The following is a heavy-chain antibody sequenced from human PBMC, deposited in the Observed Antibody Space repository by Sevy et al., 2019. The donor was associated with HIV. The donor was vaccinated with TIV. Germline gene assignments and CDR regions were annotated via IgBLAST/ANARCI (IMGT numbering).Heavy chain of an antibody. CDR1: GFTFGNYA. V-gene: IGHV3-49*04. Sequence: GGSLRLSCTISGFTFGNYAMNWVRQAPGKGLEWLGFIKSRAYGGTPNYAASVKGRFTISRDDSKSIVYLQMNSLKTEDTAVYYCTTDVDFGWNSYPLDYWGQGTLVTVSS. J-gene: IGHJ4*02. CDR3: TTDVDFGWNSYPLDY. CDR2: IKSRAYGGTP. D-gene: IGHD1-7*01.